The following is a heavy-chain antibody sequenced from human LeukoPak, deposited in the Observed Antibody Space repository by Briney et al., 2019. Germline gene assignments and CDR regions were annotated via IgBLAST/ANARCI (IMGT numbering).Heavy chain of an antibody. V-gene: IGHV4-39*07. CDR3: ARVRVPATAIRRMRVKWFDP. J-gene: IGHJ5*02. D-gene: IGHD2-2*02. CDR2: IYYSGST. CDR1: GGSISSSSYY. Sequence: SETLSLTCTVSGGSISSSSYYWGWIRQPPGKGLEWIGSIYYSGSTYYNPSLKSRVTISVDTSKNQFSLKLSSVTAADTAVYYCARVRVPATAIRRMRVKWFDPWGQGTLVTVSS.